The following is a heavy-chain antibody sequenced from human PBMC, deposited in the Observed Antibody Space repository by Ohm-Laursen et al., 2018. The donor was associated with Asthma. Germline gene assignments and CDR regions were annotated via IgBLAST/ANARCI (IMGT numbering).Heavy chain of an antibody. Sequence: RSLRLSCSASGFTFNSYGMHWVRQAPGKGLECVAIISYDGGNKYYADSVKGRFTISRDNSKNTLYMQMNSLRAEDTAVYYCARRDFSGGDPSAAFDIWGQGTMVTVSS. J-gene: IGHJ3*02. CDR1: GFTFNSYG. V-gene: IGHV3-30*03. CDR2: ISYDGGNK. CDR3: ARRDFSGGDPSAAFDI. D-gene: IGHD2-21*02.